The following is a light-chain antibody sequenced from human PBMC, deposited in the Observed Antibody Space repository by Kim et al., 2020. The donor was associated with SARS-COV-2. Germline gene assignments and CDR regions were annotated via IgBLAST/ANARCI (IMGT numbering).Light chain of an antibody. J-gene: IGKJ1*01. CDR2: GAS. CDR3: QQFTIYPRT. V-gene: IGKV1-9*01. CDR1: QGISNH. Sequence: DIQLTQTPSFLSASVGDRVTITCRASQGISNHLAWYQQNPGKAPKLLIYGASTLQSGVPSRFSGSGSGTEFTLTISSLQPEDFATYSCQQFTIYPRTFRQGTE.